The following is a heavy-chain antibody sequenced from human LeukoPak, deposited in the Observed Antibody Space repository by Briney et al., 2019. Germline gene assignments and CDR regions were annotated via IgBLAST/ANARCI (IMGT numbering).Heavy chain of an antibody. Sequence: ASVKASCKASGYTFTGYYMHWVRQAPGQGLEWMGWINPNSGGTNYAQKFQGRVTMTRDTSISTAYMELSRLRSDDTAVYYCARVLRYFDWFDYWGQGTLVTVSS. CDR1: GYTFTGYY. J-gene: IGHJ4*02. V-gene: IGHV1-2*02. CDR3: ARVLRYFDWFDY. D-gene: IGHD3-9*01. CDR2: INPNSGGT.